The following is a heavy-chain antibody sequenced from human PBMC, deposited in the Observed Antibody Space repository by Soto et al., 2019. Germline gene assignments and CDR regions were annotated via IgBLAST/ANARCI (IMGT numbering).Heavy chain of an antibody. J-gene: IGHJ4*02. Sequence: SETLSLTCTVSGGSISSSSYYWGWIRQPPGEGLEWIGSIYYSGSTYYNPSLKSRVTISVDTSKNQFSLKLSSVTAADTAVYYCARDPIFDYWGQGTLVTVSS. CDR3: ARDPIFDY. CDR2: IYYSGST. CDR1: GGSISSSSYY. V-gene: IGHV4-39*02.